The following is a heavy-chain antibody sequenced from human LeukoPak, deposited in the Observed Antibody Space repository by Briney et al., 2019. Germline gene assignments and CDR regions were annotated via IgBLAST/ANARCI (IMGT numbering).Heavy chain of an antibody. D-gene: IGHD2-21*01. J-gene: IGHJ2*01. CDR1: GFTFSNCY. CDR3: ARDGGATGDCFCDH. V-gene: IGHV3-11*01. Sequence: GGSLTLSCAASGFTFSNCYMSWIHQAPGKGPEWVSFINSRSNVIHYADSVKGRFTISRDNAQNSLFLQMNNLRAEDTAVYYCARDGGATGDCFCDHWGRGALVTVSS. CDR2: INSRSNVI.